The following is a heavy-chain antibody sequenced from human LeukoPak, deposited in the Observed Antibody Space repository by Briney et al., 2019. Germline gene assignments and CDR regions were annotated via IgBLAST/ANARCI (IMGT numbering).Heavy chain of an antibody. J-gene: IGHJ3*01. CDR1: GGTFSSYA. Sequence: SVKVSCKASGGTFSSYAISWVRQAPGQGLEWMGRIIPILGIANYAQKFQGRVTITADKSTSTAYMELTSLRPDDTAVYYCAAEIYGGNTDCCAFDFWGPGTPVTVSS. D-gene: IGHD4-23*01. CDR3: AAEIYGGNTDCCAFDF. CDR2: IIPILGIA. V-gene: IGHV1-69*04.